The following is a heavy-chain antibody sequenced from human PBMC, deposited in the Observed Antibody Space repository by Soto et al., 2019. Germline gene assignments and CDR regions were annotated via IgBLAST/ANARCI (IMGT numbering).Heavy chain of an antibody. Sequence: PSDTLSLPCTVSGGSVSSGDYYWGWIRQPPGKGLEWIGYIYYSGNTNYNPSLKSRVIISVDTSKNLFSLKLTSVTAADTAVYYCARIPVDTSMIYWLDPWGQGTLVTVSS. CDR1: GGSVSSGDYY. V-gene: IGHV4-61*08. CDR2: IYYSGNT. D-gene: IGHD5-18*01. CDR3: ARIPVDTSMIYWLDP. J-gene: IGHJ5*02.